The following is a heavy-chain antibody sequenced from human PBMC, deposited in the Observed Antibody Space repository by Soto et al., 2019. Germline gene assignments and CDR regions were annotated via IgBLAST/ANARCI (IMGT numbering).Heavy chain of an antibody. CDR3: ARQLIY. J-gene: IGHJ4*02. D-gene: IGHD6-13*01. CDR2: IYDSGRT. CDR1: GGSISSSY. Sequence: SETLALTCTVSGGSISSSYWSWIRQPPGKGLEWIGYIYDSGRTYYNSSLKSRVTMSVDTSKNQFSLNLSSVTAADTAVYYRARQLIYWGQGTPVTVSS. V-gene: IGHV4-59*08.